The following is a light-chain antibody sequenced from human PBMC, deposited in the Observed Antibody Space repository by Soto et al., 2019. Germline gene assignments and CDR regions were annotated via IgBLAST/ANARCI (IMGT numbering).Light chain of an antibody. J-gene: IGKJ1*01. Sequence: EIVLTQSPGTLSVSPGDRVTLSCRASQSISINLAWYQHKPGQAPRLLIHAGSTRATGIPARISGSGSGTEFTLTISSLQSEDFAVYYCQQCRNWPWTFGQGTKVDI. CDR1: QSISIN. CDR3: QQCRNWPWT. V-gene: IGKV3D-15*01. CDR2: AGS.